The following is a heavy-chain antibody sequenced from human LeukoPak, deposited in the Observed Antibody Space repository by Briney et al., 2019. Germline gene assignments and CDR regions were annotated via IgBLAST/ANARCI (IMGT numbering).Heavy chain of an antibody. J-gene: IGHJ4*02. V-gene: IGHV3-33*08. CDR3: ARDLESIFDS. CDR1: GFTFSSYS. Sequence: GGSLRLSCAASGFTFSSYSMNWVRQAPGKGLEWVAVIGYDGSDKYYADSVKGRFTISRDNSKNTLFLQMDSLRAEDTAVYYCARDLESIFDSWGQGTLVSVSS. D-gene: IGHD3-9*01. CDR2: IGYDGSDK.